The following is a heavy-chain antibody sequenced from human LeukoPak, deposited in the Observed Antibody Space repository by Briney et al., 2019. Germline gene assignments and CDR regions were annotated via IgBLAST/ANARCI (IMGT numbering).Heavy chain of an antibody. CDR3: ASYGGNSGFDY. CDR2: IYYSGST. CDR1: GGSLSSYY. J-gene: IGHJ4*02. D-gene: IGHD4-23*01. V-gene: IGHV4-59*01. Sequence: SETLSLTCTVSGGSLSSYYWSWIRQPPGKGLEWIGYIYYSGSTNYNPSLKSRVTISVDTSKNQFSLKLSSVTAADTAVYYCASYGGNSGFDYWGQGTLVTVSS.